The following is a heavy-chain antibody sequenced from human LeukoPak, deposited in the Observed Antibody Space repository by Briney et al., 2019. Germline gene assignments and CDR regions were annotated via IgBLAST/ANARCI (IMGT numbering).Heavy chain of an antibody. J-gene: IGHJ1*01. V-gene: IGHV1-18*04. CDR1: GYTFTSYG. CDR3: ARDYAQWLVYAEGVYFQH. CDR2: ISAYNGNT. Sequence: ASVEVSCTASGYTFTSYGISWVRQAPGQGLEWMGWISAYNGNTNYAQKLQGRVTMTTDTSTSTAYMELRSLRSDDTAVYYCARDYAQWLVYAEGVYFQHWGQGTLVTVSS. D-gene: IGHD6-19*01.